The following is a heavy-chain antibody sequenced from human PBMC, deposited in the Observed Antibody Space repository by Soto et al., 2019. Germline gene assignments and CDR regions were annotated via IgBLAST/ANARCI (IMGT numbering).Heavy chain of an antibody. CDR3: ARAGGYSRTTPNPRAYDMDV. CDR2: IIPILGIA. V-gene: IGHV1-69*02. Sequence: SVKVSCKASGGTFSSYTISWVRQAPGQGLEWMGRIIPILGIANYAQKFQGRVTITADKSTSTAYMELSSLRSEDTAVYYCARAGGYSRTTPNPRAYDMDVWGQRTTVTVSS. D-gene: IGHD6-13*01. CDR1: GGTFSSYT. J-gene: IGHJ6*02.